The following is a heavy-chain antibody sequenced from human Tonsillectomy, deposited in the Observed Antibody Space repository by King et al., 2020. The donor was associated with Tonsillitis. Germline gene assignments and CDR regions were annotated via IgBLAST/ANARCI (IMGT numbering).Heavy chain of an antibody. J-gene: IGHJ4*02. Sequence: QMQLQESGPGLVKPSETLSLTCSVSGGSISNKIYYWGWIRQPPGQGLEWIGTIYYTGSTYYNPSLKSRVTISVDTSKNQFSLKLSSVTAADTAVYYCAGINQPLIQIDSWGQGTLVTVSS. D-gene: IGHD2-2*01. CDR1: GGSISNKIYY. CDR3: AGINQPLIQIDS. V-gene: IGHV4-39*01. CDR2: IYYTGST.